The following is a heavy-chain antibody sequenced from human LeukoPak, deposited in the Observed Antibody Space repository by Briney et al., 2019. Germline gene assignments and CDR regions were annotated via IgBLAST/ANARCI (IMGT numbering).Heavy chain of an antibody. V-gene: IGHV4-61*02. D-gene: IGHD3-10*01. CDR1: GGSISSGNYY. Sequence: SQTLSLTCTVSGGSISSGNYYWSWIRQPAGKGLEWIGRIYTSGSTNYNPSLKSRVTISVDTSKNQFSLRLSSVTAADTAVYYCARGAQGSGHWFDPWGRGTLVTVSS. CDR2: IYTSGST. CDR3: ARGAQGSGHWFDP. J-gene: IGHJ5*02.